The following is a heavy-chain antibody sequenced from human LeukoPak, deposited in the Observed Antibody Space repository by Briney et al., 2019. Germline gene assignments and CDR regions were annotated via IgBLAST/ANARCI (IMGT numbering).Heavy chain of an antibody. D-gene: IGHD3-10*01. J-gene: IGHJ5*02. CDR3: ARSGSSRGSGSWAGNNWFDP. Sequence: PSETLSLTCTVSGGSISSGSYYWSWIRQPPGKGLEWIGYIYYSGSTNYNPSLKSRVTISVDTSKNQFSLKLSSVTAADTAVYYCARSGSSRGSGSWAGNNWFDPWGQGTLVTVSS. CDR1: GGSISSGSYY. V-gene: IGHV4-61*01. CDR2: IYYSGST.